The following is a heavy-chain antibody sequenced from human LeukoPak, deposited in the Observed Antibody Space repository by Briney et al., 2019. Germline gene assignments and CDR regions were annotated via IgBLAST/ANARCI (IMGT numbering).Heavy chain of an antibody. CDR1: GGSISSYY. V-gene: IGHV4-4*07. J-gene: IGHJ6*03. D-gene: IGHD3-3*01. CDR3: ARDQYDFWSGFYYYYMDV. Sequence: SETLSLTCTVSGGSISSYYWSWIRQPAGKGLEWIGRIYTSGSTNYNPSLKSRVTISVDTSKNQFSLKLSSVTAADTAVYYCARDQYDFWSGFYYYYMDVWGKGTTVTVSS. CDR2: IYTSGST.